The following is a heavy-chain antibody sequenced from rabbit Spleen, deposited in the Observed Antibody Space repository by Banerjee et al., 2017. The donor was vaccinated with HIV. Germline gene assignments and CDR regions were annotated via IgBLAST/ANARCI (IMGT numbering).Heavy chain of an antibody. D-gene: IGHD2-1*01. Sequence: QEQLEESGGGLVKPEGSLTLTCKASGFSFSDRDVMCWVRQAPGKGLEWIGCINTATGKDVYASWAKGRFTISKTSSATVTLQMTSLTAADTATYFCTRIHGADNSGLIWDLWGPGTLVTVS. J-gene: IGHJ4*01. CDR2: INTATGKD. CDR3: TRIHGADNSGLIWDL. CDR1: GFSFSDRDV. V-gene: IGHV1S45*01.